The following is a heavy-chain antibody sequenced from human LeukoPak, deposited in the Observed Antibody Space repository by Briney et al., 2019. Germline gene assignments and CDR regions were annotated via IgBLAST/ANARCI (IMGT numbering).Heavy chain of an antibody. CDR1: GFTFSDYD. CDR3: GRAFPPLRTSSAGDL. V-gene: IGHV3-69-1*02. Sequence: GGSLRLSCSASGFTFSDYDMNWVRQAPGKGLEWVSSISGLSTHIYYGDSVKGRFRISRDNAKNSVYLQMNSLGVEDTAIYYCGRAFPPLRTSSAGDLWGQGILVTLSS. D-gene: IGHD3-16*01. CDR2: ISGLSTHI. J-gene: IGHJ4*02.